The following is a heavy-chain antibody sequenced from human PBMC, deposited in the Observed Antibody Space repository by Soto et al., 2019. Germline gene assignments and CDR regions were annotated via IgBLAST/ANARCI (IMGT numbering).Heavy chain of an antibody. CDR3: AKDGSGWYYFDY. CDR1: GFTFSSYG. J-gene: IGHJ4*02. Sequence: QVQLVESWGGVVQPGRSLRLSCAASGFTFSSYGMHWVRQAPGKGLEWVAVISYDGSNKYYADSVKGRFTISRDNSKNTLYLQMNSLRAEDTAVYYCAKDGSGWYYFDYWGQGTLVTVSS. D-gene: IGHD6-13*01. V-gene: IGHV3-30*18. CDR2: ISYDGSNK.